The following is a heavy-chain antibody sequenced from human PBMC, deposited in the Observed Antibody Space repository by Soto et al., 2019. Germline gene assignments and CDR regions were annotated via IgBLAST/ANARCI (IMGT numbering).Heavy chain of an antibody. CDR1: GLTFSSSA. CDR2: ISGSGGSR. V-gene: IGHV3-23*01. Sequence: GGSLRLSCGAYGLTFSSSAMSWVRHAPGKGLEWVSAISGSGGSRYYADSVKGRFTISRDNSKNTLFLQMXSVRAEDTAVYSCAHRLDIVRTKYNWIDPWAQGTSVTVAS. D-gene: IGHD5-12*01. CDR3: AHRLDIVRTKYNWIDP. J-gene: IGHJ5*02.